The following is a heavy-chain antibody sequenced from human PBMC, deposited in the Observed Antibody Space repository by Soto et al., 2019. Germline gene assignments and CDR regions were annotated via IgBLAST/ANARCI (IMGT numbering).Heavy chain of an antibody. V-gene: IGHV3-48*03. J-gene: IGHJ3*02. CDR3: ARDPSRYYDFWSGYSALNAFDI. Sequence: AGGSLRLSCAASGFTFSSYEMNWVLQAPGKGLEWVSYISSTGSTIYYADSVKGRFTISRDNAKNSLYLQMNSLRAEDTAVYYCARDPSRYYDFWSGYSALNAFDIWGQGTMVTVSS. D-gene: IGHD3-3*01. CDR1: GFTFSSYE. CDR2: ISSTGSTI.